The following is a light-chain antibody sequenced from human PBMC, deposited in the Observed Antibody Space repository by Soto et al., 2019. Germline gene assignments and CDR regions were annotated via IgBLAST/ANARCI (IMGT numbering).Light chain of an antibody. J-gene: IGKJ4*01. CDR2: AAS. CDR1: QSISSY. CDR3: QKYNSAPLT. V-gene: IGKV1-39*01. Sequence: DIPMTQSPSSLSASLGDRVTITCRASQSISSYLNWYQQKPGKAPKLLIYAASSLQSGVPSRFSGSGSGTDFTLTISSLQPEDVATYYCQKYNSAPLTFGGGTKVDIK.